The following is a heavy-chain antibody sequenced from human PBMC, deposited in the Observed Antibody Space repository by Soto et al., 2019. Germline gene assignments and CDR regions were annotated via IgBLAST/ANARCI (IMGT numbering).Heavy chain of an antibody. Sequence: GGSLRLSCAASGFTFSSYGMHWVRQAPGKGLEWVAVIWYDGSNKYYADSVKGRFTISRDNSKNTLYLQMNSLRAEDTAVYYCARDIRGYSYGGFDYWGQGTLVTVSS. J-gene: IGHJ4*02. V-gene: IGHV3-33*01. D-gene: IGHD5-18*01. CDR2: IWYDGSNK. CDR1: GFTFSSYG. CDR3: ARDIRGYSYGGFDY.